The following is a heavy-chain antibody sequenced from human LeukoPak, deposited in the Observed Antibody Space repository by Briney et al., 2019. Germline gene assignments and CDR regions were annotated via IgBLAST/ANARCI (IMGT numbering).Heavy chain of an antibody. CDR3: ARDSGYDLRVLDYYGMDV. J-gene: IGHJ6*02. CDR2: INPSGGST. V-gene: IGHV1-46*01. D-gene: IGHD5-12*01. Sequence: ASEKVSCKASGYTFASYYMHWVRQAPGQGLEWMGIINPSGGSTSYAQKFQGRVTMTRDTSTSTVYMEVSSLRSEDTAVYYCARDSGYDLRVLDYYGMDVWGQGTTVTVSS. CDR1: GYTFASYY.